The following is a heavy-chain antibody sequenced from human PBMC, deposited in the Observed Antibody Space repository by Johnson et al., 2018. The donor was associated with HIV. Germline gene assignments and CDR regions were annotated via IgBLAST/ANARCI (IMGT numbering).Heavy chain of an antibody. CDR2: IIRDATTA. D-gene: IGHD1-26*01. CDR1: GFTFSAYW. V-gene: IGHV3-74*02. J-gene: IGHJ3*02. CDR3: ARADRDSGTYHDAFDI. Sequence: VQLVESGGALVQPGGSLRLSCAASGFTFSAYWMHWVRQAPGQGLVWVSRIIRDATTAIYADSVKGRFTISRDNAKNSLYLQMNSLTVEDTALYYCARADRDSGTYHDAFDIWGQGTMVTVSS.